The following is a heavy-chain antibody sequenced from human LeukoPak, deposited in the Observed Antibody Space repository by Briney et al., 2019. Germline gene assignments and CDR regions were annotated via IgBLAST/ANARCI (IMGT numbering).Heavy chain of an antibody. CDR3: SRSQFDY. Sequence: SGGSLRLSCEPSGFPFSSYWMLWVRHAPGKGLVWVSRISGDGTIKTYADFVRGRFIVSRDNTKNILYLQMNSLKVEDTATYFCSRSQFDYWGQGVLVTVSS. CDR2: ISGDGTIK. J-gene: IGHJ4*02. CDR1: GFPFSSYW. V-gene: IGHV3-74*03.